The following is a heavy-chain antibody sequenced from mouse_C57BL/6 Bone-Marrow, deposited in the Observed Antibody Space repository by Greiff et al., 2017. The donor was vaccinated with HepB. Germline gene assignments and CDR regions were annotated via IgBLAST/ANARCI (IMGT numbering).Heavy chain of an antibody. J-gene: IGHJ2*01. Sequence: QVQLQQPGAELVKPGASVKLSCKASGYTFTSYWMQWVKQRPGQGLEWIGEIDPSDSYTNYNQKFKGKATLTVDTSSSTAYMQLSSLTSEDSAVYYCARDGSSYPYYFDDWGQGTTLTVSS. CDR3: ARDGSSYPYYFDD. D-gene: IGHD1-1*01. CDR2: IDPSDSYT. CDR1: GYTFTSYW. V-gene: IGHV1-50*01.